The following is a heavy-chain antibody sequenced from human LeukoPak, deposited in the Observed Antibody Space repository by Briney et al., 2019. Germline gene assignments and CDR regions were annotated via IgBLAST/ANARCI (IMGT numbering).Heavy chain of an antibody. Sequence: PGGSLRLSCTASGCTFNTYAMSWVRQAPGKGLEWVSTIRGSGESTHYADSVQGRFTISRDNSLYTVYLQMDSLRGDDTAVYYCAKDRISYTKSPGELSHWGQGTLVIVSS. CDR2: IRGSGEST. CDR1: GCTFNTYA. V-gene: IGHV3-23*01. CDR3: AKDRISYTKSPGELSH. D-gene: IGHD3-10*01. J-gene: IGHJ4*02.